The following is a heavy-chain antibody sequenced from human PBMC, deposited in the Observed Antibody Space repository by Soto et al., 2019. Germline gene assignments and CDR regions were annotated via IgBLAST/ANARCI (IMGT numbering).Heavy chain of an antibody. D-gene: IGHD3-22*01. CDR2: ISAYTGYT. J-gene: IGHJ4*01. CDR1: GDTFTTTY. CDR3: GRVLDYYDSRGDQARIDC. V-gene: IGHV1-18*01. Sequence: ASVKVSSKASGDTFTTTYITWTRQAPGQALEWMGDISAYTGYTKYAQNLEGRVTMTTDTSSSTAYMELRSLRSDDTAVYYCGRVLDYYDSRGDQARIDCWG.